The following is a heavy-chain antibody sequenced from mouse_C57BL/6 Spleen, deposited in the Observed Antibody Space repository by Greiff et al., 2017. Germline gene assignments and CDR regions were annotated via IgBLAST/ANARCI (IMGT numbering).Heavy chain of an antibody. Sequence: QVQLQQPGAELVMPGASVKLSCKASGYTFTSYWMHWVKQRPGQGLEWIGEIDPSDSYTNYNQKFKGKSTLTVDKSSSTAYMRLSSLTSEDAAVYYCARSLYDYDAYWGQGTTLTVSS. J-gene: IGHJ2*01. V-gene: IGHV1-69*01. CDR1: GYTFTSYW. CDR3: ARSLYDYDAY. D-gene: IGHD2-4*01. CDR2: IDPSDSYT.